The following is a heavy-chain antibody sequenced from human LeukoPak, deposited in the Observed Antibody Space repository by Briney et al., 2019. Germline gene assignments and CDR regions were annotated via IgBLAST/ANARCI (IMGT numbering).Heavy chain of an antibody. CDR3: ARGQHGSGSYYNYYYGMDV. V-gene: IGHV3-11*01. Sequence: GGSLRLSCAASGFTFSDYYMSWIRQAPGKGLEWVSYISSSGSTIYYADFVKGRFTISRDNDKNSLYLQMNSLRAEDTAVYYCARGQHGSGSYYNYYYGMDVWGQGTTVSVSS. CDR2: ISSSGSTI. J-gene: IGHJ6*01. CDR1: GFTFSDYY. D-gene: IGHD3-10*01.